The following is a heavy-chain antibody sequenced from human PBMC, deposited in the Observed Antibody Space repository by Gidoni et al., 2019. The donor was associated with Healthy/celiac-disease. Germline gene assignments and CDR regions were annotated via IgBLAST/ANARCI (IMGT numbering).Heavy chain of an antibody. CDR2: IYYSGST. CDR1: GGSISSYY. J-gene: IGHJ4*02. D-gene: IGHD6-19*01. Sequence: QVQLQESGPGLVKPSETLSLTCTASGGSISSYYWSWIRQPPGKGLEWIGYIYYSGSTNYNPSLKSRVTISVDTSKNQFSLKLSSVTAADTAVYYCARADSSGWLFDYWGQGTLVTVSS. V-gene: IGHV4-59*01. CDR3: ARADSSGWLFDY.